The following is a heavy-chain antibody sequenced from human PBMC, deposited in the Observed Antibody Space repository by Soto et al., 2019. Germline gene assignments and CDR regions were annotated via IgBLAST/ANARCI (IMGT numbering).Heavy chain of an antibody. V-gene: IGHV1-18*01. D-gene: IGHD1-26*01. J-gene: IGHJ6*02. CDR2: ISAYSVDT. CDR3: ARGHGAIRGALDV. Sequence: QVQLVQSGAEVKKPGASVKVSCKASGYRFETYAMTWVRQAPGQGLEWMGWISAYSVDTYSAQKFQDRLTRTKDTATGTAYMELRSLTSDDTAVYSCARGHGAIRGALDVWGQVTTVTVSS. CDR1: GYRFETYA.